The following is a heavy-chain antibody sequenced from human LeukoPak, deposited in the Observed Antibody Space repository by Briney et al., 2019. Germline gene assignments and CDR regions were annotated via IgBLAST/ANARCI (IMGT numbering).Heavy chain of an antibody. Sequence: GGSLRLSCAASGFTVHNNYMTWVRQAPGKGLEWVSIIYSGGTTYYADSVKGRFTISRDNSKNTLYLQMNSLRAEDTAVYYCAREVLDTAMALGYWGQGTLVTVSS. V-gene: IGHV3-66*01. CDR1: GFTVHNNY. CDR2: IYSGGTT. D-gene: IGHD5-18*01. J-gene: IGHJ4*02. CDR3: AREVLDTAMALGY.